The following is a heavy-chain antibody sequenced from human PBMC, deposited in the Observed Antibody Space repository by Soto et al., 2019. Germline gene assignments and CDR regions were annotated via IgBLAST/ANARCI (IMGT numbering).Heavy chain of an antibody. Sequence: PGGSLRLSCAASGFTFSSYAMHWVRQAPGKGLEWVAVISYDGSNKYYADSVKGRFTISRDNSKNTLYLQMNSLRAEDTAVYYCARDDYYDSSGRLDYWGQGTLVTVSS. V-gene: IGHV3-30-3*01. CDR2: ISYDGSNK. CDR1: GFTFSSYA. CDR3: ARDDYYDSSGRLDY. D-gene: IGHD3-22*01. J-gene: IGHJ4*02.